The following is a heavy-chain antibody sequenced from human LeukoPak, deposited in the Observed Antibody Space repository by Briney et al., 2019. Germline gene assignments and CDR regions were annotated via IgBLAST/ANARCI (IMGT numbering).Heavy chain of an antibody. CDR3: ARVPSRYYYGSGSYHSSARFDP. CDR2: IYCSRST. CDR1: GYSISSYY. J-gene: IGHJ5*02. D-gene: IGHD3-10*01. V-gene: IGHV4-59*01. Sequence: SEALSLACTVSGYSISSYYGTWVRQPPGKGLEWVGCIYCSRSTNYNPYLKSRVTISVDTSKNQFSLKLSSVTAADTAVYYWARVPSRYYYGSGSYHSSARFDPWGQGTLVTVSS.